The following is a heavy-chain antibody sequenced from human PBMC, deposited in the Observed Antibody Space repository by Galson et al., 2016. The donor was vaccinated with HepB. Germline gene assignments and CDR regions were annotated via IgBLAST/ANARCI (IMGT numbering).Heavy chain of an antibody. D-gene: IGHD3-22*01. J-gene: IGHJ3*02. Sequence: ETLSLTCAVSGGSVSNDNWRSWVRQPPGKGLEWIGEIHHGGSINYNPSLMSRVTMSVDKSKNQFSMKLWSATAADTAVYFCTKNGYYALDIWGQGTVVTVSS. CDR3: TKNGYYALDI. CDR2: IHHGGSI. V-gene: IGHV4-4*01. CDR1: GGSVSNDNW.